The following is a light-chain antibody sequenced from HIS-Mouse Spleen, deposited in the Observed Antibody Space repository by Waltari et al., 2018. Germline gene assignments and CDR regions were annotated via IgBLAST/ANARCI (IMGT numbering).Light chain of an antibody. V-gene: IGLV3-10*01. CDR3: YSTDSSGNHRV. CDR1: ALPKKY. CDR2: EDS. Sequence: SYELTQPPSVSVSPGQTARITCSGDALPKKYAYWYQQKSGQAPVLAIYEDSKRPSGIHERFAGSSSGTMATLTISGAQVEDEADYYCYSTDSSGNHRVFGGGTKLTVL. J-gene: IGLJ2*01.